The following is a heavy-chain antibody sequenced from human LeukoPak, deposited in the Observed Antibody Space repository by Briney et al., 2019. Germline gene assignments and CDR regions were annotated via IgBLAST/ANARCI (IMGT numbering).Heavy chain of an antibody. D-gene: IGHD3-22*01. V-gene: IGHV3-9*03. CDR1: GFTFDDYA. J-gene: IGHJ3*01. CDR3: AKDFRIYYDSSGDRXAFDX. CDR2: ISWNSGSI. Sequence: PGGSLRLSCAASGFTFDDYAMHWVRQAPGKGLEWVSGISWNSGSIGYADSVKGRFTISRDNAKNSLYLQMNSLRAEDMALYYCAKDFRIYYDSSGDRXAFDXXGQGTMVTV.